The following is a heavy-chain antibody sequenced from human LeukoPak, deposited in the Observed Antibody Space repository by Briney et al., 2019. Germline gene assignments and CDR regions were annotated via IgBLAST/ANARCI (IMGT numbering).Heavy chain of an antibody. CDR2: INHSGST. CDR1: GGSFSGYY. V-gene: IGHV4-34*01. CDR3: ARGPPHSSGWS. D-gene: IGHD6-19*01. J-gene: IGHJ4*02. Sequence: SETLSLTCAVYGGSFSGYYWSSMRQPPGKGLEWIGEINHSGSTNYNPSLKSRVTISVDTSKNQFSLKLSSVTAADTAVYYCARGPPHSSGWSGGQGTLVTVSS.